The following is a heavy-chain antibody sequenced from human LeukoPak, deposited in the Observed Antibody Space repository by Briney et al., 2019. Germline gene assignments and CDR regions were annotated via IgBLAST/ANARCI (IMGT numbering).Heavy chain of an antibody. CDR2: ITSDGSST. CDR1: GFTFSSYW. J-gene: IGHJ3*02. V-gene: IGHV3-74*01. D-gene: IGHD2-8*01. CDR3: ARGNGHASDI. Sequence: AGGSLRLSCAASGFTFSSYWMHWVRQPPGKGLVWVSRITSDGSSTSYADSVNGRFTISRDNAKNTLYLQMNSLRAEDRAVYYCARGNGHASDIWGQGTMVTVSS.